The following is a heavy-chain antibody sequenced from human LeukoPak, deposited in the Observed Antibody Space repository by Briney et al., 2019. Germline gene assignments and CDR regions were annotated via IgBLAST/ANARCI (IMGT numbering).Heavy chain of an antibody. CDR2: ISAYNGNT. V-gene: IGHV1-18*01. CDR3: ARDNYYDSSGYAFDI. J-gene: IGHJ3*02. CDR1: GYTFTSYG. D-gene: IGHD3-22*01. Sequence: GASVKVSCKASGYTFTSYGISWVRQAPGQGLEWMGWISAYNGNTNYAQKLQGRVTMTTDTSTSTAYMELRSLRSDDTAVYYCARDNYYDSSGYAFDIGGKGTMVTVSS.